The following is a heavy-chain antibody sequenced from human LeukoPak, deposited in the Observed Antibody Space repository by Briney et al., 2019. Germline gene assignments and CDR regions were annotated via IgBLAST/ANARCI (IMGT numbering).Heavy chain of an antibody. D-gene: IGHD2-15*01. CDR2: IYYSGNT. V-gene: IGHV4-59*01. CDR1: GGSISSYY. J-gene: IGHJ4*02. CDR3: ARGRLYCSGGSCSKPYFDY. Sequence: SETLSLTCTVSGGSISSYYWSWIRQPPGKGLEWIGYIYYSGNTNYNPSLKSRVPISVDPSKNQFSLKLRSVNAADTAVYYCARGRLYCSGGSCSKPYFDYWGQGTLVTVSS.